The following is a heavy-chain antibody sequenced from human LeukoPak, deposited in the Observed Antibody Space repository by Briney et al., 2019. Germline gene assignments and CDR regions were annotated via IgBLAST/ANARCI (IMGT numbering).Heavy chain of an antibody. Sequence: PGGSLRLSCATSGFNFDRYTIHWVRQAPGKGLEWVSLAGWAGGTTYYSDSVRGRFTISRDSGKNSVYLQMNSLTTDDTAFYFRAKALDTMFFDYWGQGALVTVSS. D-gene: IGHD5-18*01. CDR3: AKALDTMFFDY. J-gene: IGHJ4*02. V-gene: IGHV3-43*01. CDR2: AGWAGGTT. CDR1: GFNFDRYT.